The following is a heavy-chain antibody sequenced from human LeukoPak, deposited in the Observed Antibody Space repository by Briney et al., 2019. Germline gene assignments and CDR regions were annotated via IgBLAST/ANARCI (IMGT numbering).Heavy chain of an antibody. J-gene: IGHJ4*02. CDR2: ISYDGSNK. D-gene: IGHD3-22*01. CDR1: GFTFSSYA. CDR3: AGTYYYDSSGYYPTDY. V-gene: IGHV3-30-3*01. Sequence: GGSLRLSCAASGFTFSSYAMHWVRQAPGKGLRWVAVISYDGSNKYYADSVKGRFTISRDNSKNTLYLQMNSLRAEDTAVYYCAGTYYYDSSGYYPTDYWGQGTLVTVSS.